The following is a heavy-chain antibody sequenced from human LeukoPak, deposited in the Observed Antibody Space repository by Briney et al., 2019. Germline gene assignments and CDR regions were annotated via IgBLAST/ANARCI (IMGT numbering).Heavy chain of an antibody. CDR3: ARDRPAGDYAFDY. Sequence: SETLSLTCTVSGGSISSSSYYWGWIRQPPGTGLEWIGSIYYSGSTYYNPSLKSRVTISVDTSKNQFSLKLSSVTAADTAVYYCARDRPAGDYAFDYWGQGTLVTVSS. J-gene: IGHJ4*02. V-gene: IGHV4-39*07. CDR1: GGSISSSSYY. D-gene: IGHD4-17*01. CDR2: IYYSGST.